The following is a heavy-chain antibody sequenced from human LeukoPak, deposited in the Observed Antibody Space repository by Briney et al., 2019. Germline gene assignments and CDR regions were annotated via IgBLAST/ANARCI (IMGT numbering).Heavy chain of an antibody. D-gene: IGHD3-16*01. CDR1: GGSINSTNYN. CDR2: VYYSGLT. V-gene: IGHV4-39*07. CDR3: ARDSRLGDKNWFDP. J-gene: IGHJ5*02. Sequence: SETLSLTCTVSGGSINSTNYNWGWIRQPPRRGPEWLASVYYSGLTYYNSSLKSRVTISVDTSKNQFSLKLSSVTAADTAVYYCARDSRLGDKNWFDPWGQGTLVTVSS.